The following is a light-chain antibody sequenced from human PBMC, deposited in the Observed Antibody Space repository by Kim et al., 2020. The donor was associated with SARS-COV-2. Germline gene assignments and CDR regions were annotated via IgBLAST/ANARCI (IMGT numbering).Light chain of an antibody. CDR2: QND. CDR1: NLGNKL. Sequence: VSPGQKASIACSGDNLGNKLTSWYQQKAGQSPVVVMYQNDKRPSGIPERFSGSNSGNTATLTIRATQAMDEAAYFCQAWDSTTAVFGGGTQLTV. V-gene: IGLV3-1*01. CDR3: QAWDSTTAV. J-gene: IGLJ3*02.